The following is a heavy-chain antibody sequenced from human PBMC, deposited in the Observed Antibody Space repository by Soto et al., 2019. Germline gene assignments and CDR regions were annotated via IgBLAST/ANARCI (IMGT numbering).Heavy chain of an antibody. CDR3: AREAAVAKENDY. J-gene: IGHJ4*02. CDR2: IIPILGIA. D-gene: IGHD6-19*01. Sequence: QVQLVQSGAEVKKPGSSVKVSCKASGGTFSSYTISWVRQAPGQGREWMGRIIPILGIANYAQKFQGRVTITADKSASTAYMELSSLRSEDTAVYYCAREAAVAKENDYWGQGTLVTVSS. CDR1: GGTFSSYT. V-gene: IGHV1-69*08.